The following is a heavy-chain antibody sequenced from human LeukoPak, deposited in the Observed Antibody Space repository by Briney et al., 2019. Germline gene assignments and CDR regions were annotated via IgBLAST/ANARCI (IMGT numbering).Heavy chain of an antibody. J-gene: IGHJ6*02. V-gene: IGHV1-69*01. CDR3: ARDRYCSSTSCSNDYYYYYGMDV. CDR1: GGTFSSYA. CDR2: IIPIFGTA. Sequence: SVKASCKASGGTFSSYAISWVRQAPGQGLEWMGGIIPIFGTANYAQKFQGRVTITADESTSTAYMELRSLRSDDTAVYYCARDRYCSSTSCSNDYYYYYGMDVWGQGTTVTVSS. D-gene: IGHD2-2*01.